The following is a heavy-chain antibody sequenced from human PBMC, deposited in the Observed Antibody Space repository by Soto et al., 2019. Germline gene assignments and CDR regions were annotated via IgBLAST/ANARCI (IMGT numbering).Heavy chain of an antibody. CDR1: VAAISSYY. CDR3: ARRYGPGFDY. CDR2: IYYSGST. J-gene: IGHJ4*02. V-gene: IGHV4-59*08. D-gene: IGHD4-17*01. Sequence: SETLARTYSYSVAAISSYYWSWIRQPPGKGLEWIGYIYYSGSTNYNPSLKSRVTISVDTSKNQFSLKLSSVTAADTAVYYCARRYGPGFDYWGQGTLVTVS.